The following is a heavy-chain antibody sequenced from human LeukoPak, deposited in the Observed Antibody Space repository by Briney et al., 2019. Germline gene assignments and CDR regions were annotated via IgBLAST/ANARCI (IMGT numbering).Heavy chain of an antibody. Sequence: GGSLRLSCAASGLTVSSNYMSWVRQAPGKGLEWVSVIYSGGSTYYADSVKGRFTISRDNSKNTLYLQMNSLRAEDTAVYYCARDLGAHSGYDGPYYYYMDVWGKGTTVTVSS. CDR3: ARDLGAHSGYDGPYYYYMDV. CDR2: IYSGGST. J-gene: IGHJ6*03. D-gene: IGHD5-12*01. V-gene: IGHV3-66*02. CDR1: GLTVSSNY.